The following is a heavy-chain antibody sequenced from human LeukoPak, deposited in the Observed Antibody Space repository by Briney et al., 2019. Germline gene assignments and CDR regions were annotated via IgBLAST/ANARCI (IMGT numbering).Heavy chain of an antibody. J-gene: IGHJ5*02. D-gene: IGHD2-21*02. CDR1: DDSLNTYY. CDR2: VASSGTS. CDR3: ARVVRGVVTSNWFDH. V-gene: IGHV4-59*01. Sequence: SETLSPTCTVSDDSLNTYYWTWIRQTPGKELEWIGFVASSGTSNYNPSLKSRVSISIDTSKNQFSLALTSVTPADTAVYYCARVVRGVVTSNWFDHWGQGTLVSVSS.